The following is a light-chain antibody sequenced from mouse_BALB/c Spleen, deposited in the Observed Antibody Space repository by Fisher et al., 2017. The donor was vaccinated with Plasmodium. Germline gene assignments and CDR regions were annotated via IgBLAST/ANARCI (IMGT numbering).Light chain of an antibody. CDR2: YAS. J-gene: IGKJ1*01. CDR1: S. CDR3: SQSTHVPWT. Sequence: SLHWYQQGSHESPRLLIMYASQSISGIPSRFSGSGSGTDFTLKISRVEAEDLGVYFCSQSTHVPWTFGEAPSWKSN. V-gene: IGKV5-43*01.